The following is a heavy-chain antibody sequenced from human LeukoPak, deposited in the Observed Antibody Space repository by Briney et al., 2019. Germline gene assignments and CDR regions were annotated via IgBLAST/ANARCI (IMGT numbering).Heavy chain of an antibody. CDR2: IYTSGST. V-gene: IGHV4-4*07. D-gene: IGHD3-10*01. Sequence: SETLSLTCTVSGGSISSYYWSWIRQPAGKGLEWIGRIYTSGSTNYNPSLKSRVTMSVDTSKNQFSLKLSSVTAADTAVYYCARGTNYYGSGSYYNSYYYYYYMDVWGKGTTVTVSS. J-gene: IGHJ6*03. CDR1: GGSISSYY. CDR3: ARGTNYYGSGSYYNSYYYYYYMDV.